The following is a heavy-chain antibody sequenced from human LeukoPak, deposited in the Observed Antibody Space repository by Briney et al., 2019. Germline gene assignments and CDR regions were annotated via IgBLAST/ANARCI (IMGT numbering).Heavy chain of an antibody. CDR1: GGTFSSYA. CDR3: ASYSAVVPAATNYPGNYYYYYMDV. J-gene: IGHJ6*03. V-gene: IGHV1-69*13. D-gene: IGHD2-2*01. CDR2: IIPIFGTA. Sequence: ASVKVSCKASGGTFSSYAISWVRQAPGQGLEWMGGIIPIFGTADYAQKFQGRVTITADESTSTAYMELSSLRSEDTAVYYCASYSAVVPAATNYPGNYYYYYMDVWGKGTTVTVSS.